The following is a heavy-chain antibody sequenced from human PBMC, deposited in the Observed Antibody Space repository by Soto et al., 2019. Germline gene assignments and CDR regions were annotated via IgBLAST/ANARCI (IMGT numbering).Heavy chain of an antibody. CDR3: GRLPLQSTYYYFYAMDV. CDR2: VYYTGST. D-gene: IGHD4-4*01. J-gene: IGHJ6*02. CDR1: GDSVSSSSSY. V-gene: IGHV4-39*01. Sequence: SDTLSLTCTVSGDSVSSSSSYWGWIRQPPGKGLEWIGSVYYTGSTYDNPSLKSRLTISVDTSKNQFSLRLNSVTAADTAVYYCGRLPLQSTYYYFYAMDVWGQGTTVT.